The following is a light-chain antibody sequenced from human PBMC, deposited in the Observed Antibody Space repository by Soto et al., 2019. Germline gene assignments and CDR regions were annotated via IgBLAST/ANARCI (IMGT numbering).Light chain of an antibody. CDR2: GAS. Sequence: EIVFTRSPGTLSLSPGERATLSCRASQSVSSSYLAWYQQKPGQAPRLLIYGASSRATGIPDRFSGSGSGTDFTLTISRLEPEDFAVYYCQQYGSSPLTFARRTKVDIK. J-gene: IGKJ4*01. CDR3: QQYGSSPLT. CDR1: QSVSSSY. V-gene: IGKV3-20*01.